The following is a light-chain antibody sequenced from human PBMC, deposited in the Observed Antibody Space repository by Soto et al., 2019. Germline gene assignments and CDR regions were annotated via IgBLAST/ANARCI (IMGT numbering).Light chain of an antibody. J-gene: IGKJ1*01. CDR2: GAS. Sequence: EIVMTQSPATLSVSPGERATLSCRASQSVSSNLAWYQQKPGQAPRLLIYGASTRATGIPARFSGSGSGTEFTLTISSLQSEDFAVYYCQQYNNWALVEAFGQGTKVEIK. CDR3: QQYNNWALVEA. CDR1: QSVSSN. V-gene: IGKV3-15*01.